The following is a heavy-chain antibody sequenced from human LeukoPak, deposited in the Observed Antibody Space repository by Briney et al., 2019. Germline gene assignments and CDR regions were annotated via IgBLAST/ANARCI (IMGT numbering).Heavy chain of an antibody. CDR1: GFTFSSYW. V-gene: IGHV3-7*01. CDR3: ARSGSDFDC. J-gene: IGHJ4*02. Sequence: GGSLRLSCAASGFTFSSYWMSWVRQAPGKGLEWVANIKQDGSEKNCVDSVKGRFTISRDNAKNSQYLQINSLRVEDTAVYYCARSGSDFDCWGQGTLVSVSS. CDR2: IKQDGSEK. D-gene: IGHD1-26*01.